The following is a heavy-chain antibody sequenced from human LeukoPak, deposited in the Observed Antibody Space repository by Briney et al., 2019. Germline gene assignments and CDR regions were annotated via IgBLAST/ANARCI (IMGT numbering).Heavy chain of an antibody. V-gene: IGHV4-34*01. J-gene: IGHJ4*02. CDR1: GGSFNDYS. D-gene: IGHD3-22*01. CDR2: INHSGAT. Sequence: PSETLSLTCVVSGGSFNDYSWSWIRQSPGKGLEWVGDINHSGATNYNPSLESRLTMSVETSKNQFSLKLSSVTAADTAVYYCVREITMSVVVDRGQGTLVTVSS. CDR3: VREITMSVVVD.